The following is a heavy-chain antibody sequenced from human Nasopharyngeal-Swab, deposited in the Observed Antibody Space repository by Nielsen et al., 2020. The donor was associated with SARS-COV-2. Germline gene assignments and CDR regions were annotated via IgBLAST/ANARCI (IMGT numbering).Heavy chain of an antibody. CDR3: AKDQGYYDFWSGSNFDY. Sequence: GESLKISCAASGFTFSSYAMSWVRQAPGKGLEWVSAISGSDGSTYYADSVKGRFTISSDNSKNTLYLQMNSLRAEDTAVYYCAKDQGYYDFWSGSNFDYWGQGTLVTVSS. CDR1: GFTFSSYA. D-gene: IGHD3-3*01. J-gene: IGHJ4*02. CDR2: ISGSDGST. V-gene: IGHV3-23*01.